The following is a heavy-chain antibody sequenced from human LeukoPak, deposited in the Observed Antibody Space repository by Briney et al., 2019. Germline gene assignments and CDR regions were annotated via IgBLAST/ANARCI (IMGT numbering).Heavy chain of an antibody. CDR1: GFTFSSHN. V-gene: IGHV3-23*01. Sequence: PGGSLRLSCAASGFTFSSHNMNWVREAPGKGLQWVSSISYSGGSTYYADSVKGRFTISRDNSKNTLYLQMNSLRAEDTAVYYCARGGGVFNIWGQGTMVTVSS. CDR2: ISYSGGST. J-gene: IGHJ3*02. D-gene: IGHD2-8*01. CDR3: ARGGGVFNI.